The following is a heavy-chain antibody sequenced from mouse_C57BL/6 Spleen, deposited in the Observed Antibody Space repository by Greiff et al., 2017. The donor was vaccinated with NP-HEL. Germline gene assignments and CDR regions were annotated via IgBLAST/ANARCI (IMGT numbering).Heavy chain of an antibody. D-gene: IGHD2-4*01. Sequence: LQQSGASVKISCKASGYAFSSYWMNWVKQRPGKGLEWIGQIYPGDGDTNYNGKFKGKATLTADKSSSTAYMQLSSLTSEDSAVYFCARSGDYDRAWFAYWGQGTLVTVSA. CDR3: ARSGDYDRAWFAY. V-gene: IGHV1-80*01. CDR1: GYAFSSYW. CDR2: IYPGDGDT. J-gene: IGHJ3*01.